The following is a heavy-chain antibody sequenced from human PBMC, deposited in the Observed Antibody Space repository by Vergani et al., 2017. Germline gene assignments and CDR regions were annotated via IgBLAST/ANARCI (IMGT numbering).Heavy chain of an antibody. CDR2: IYYSGST. V-gene: IGHV4-39*01. J-gene: IGHJ3*02. CDR1: GGSISSSSYY. CDR3: ARPWEGYCSGGSCDAFDI. D-gene: IGHD2-15*01. Sequence: QLQLQESGPGLVTPSETLSLTCTVSGGSISSSSYYWGWIRQPPGKGLEWIGSIYYSGSTYYNPSLKSRVTISVDTSKNQFSLKLSSVTAADTAVYYCARPWEGYCSGGSCDAFDIWGQGTMVTVSS.